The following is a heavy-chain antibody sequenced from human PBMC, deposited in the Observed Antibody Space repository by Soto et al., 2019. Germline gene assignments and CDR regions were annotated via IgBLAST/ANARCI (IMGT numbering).Heavy chain of an antibody. J-gene: IGHJ4*02. Sequence: EVQLLESGGGLVQPGGSLSLSCAASAFTFNNYAMSWVRQAPGKGLEWVSGIGGSGRTTYYADSVKGRFTISKDNSNNTLFLQMNSLRAEDTAVYYCAKSRYSDSSGDFYDYWCQGTLVTVSS. CDR3: AKSRYSDSSGDFYDY. V-gene: IGHV3-23*01. CDR1: AFTFNNYA. D-gene: IGHD3-22*01. CDR2: IGGSGRTT.